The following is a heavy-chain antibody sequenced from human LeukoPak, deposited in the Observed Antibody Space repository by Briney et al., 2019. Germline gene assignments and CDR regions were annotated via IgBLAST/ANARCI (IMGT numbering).Heavy chain of an antibody. Sequence: ASVKVSCKASGYTFTGYHMHWVRQAPGQGLEWMGWINPNTGDTNYAQKFQGRVTTTRDTSISAAYMELSWLRSDDTAVYYCARVPRPYYYYGMDVWGQGTTVTVSS. J-gene: IGHJ6*02. CDR1: GYTFTGYH. CDR2: INPNTGDT. CDR3: ARVPRPYYYYGMDV. V-gene: IGHV1-2*02.